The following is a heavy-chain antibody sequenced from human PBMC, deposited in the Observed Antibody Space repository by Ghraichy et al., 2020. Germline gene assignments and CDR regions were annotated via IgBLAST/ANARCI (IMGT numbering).Heavy chain of an antibody. J-gene: IGHJ4*02. CDR2: VAVNGVAT. CDR1: GFTFNNYA. Sequence: GESLNISCATSGFTFNNYAMNWVRQAPGKGLEWVSTVAVNGVATYYADSVKGRFTVSRDNSKNTLYLQMNSLRAEDTAVYYCAPAWDYWGQGTLVTVSS. CDR3: APAWDY. V-gene: IGHV3-23*01.